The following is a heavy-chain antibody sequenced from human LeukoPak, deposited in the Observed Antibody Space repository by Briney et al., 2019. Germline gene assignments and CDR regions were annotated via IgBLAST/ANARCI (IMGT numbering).Heavy chain of an antibody. V-gene: IGHV3-21*01. J-gene: IGHJ4*02. D-gene: IGHD3-22*01. CDR2: ISGSSSYI. Sequence: GGSLRLSCAASGFTVSNNYMNWVRQAPGKGLEWVSSISGSSSYIYYADSVKGRFTISRDNAKNSLCLQMNSLRAEDTAIYYCARAGGYSDSYDYWGQGTLVTVSS. CDR1: GFTVSNNY. CDR3: ARAGGYSDSYDY.